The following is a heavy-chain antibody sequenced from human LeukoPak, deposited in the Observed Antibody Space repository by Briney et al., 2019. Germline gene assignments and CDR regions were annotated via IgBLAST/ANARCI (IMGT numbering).Heavy chain of an antibody. CDR2: ISSNGGSK. Sequence: GGSLRLSCAASGFTFSSYAMHWVRQAPGKGLEYVSGISSNGGSKYYANSVKGRFTISRDNAKNTLYLQMNSLRAEDTAVYYCARGGYCSGGSCYGRDAFDIWGQGTMVTVSS. V-gene: IGHV3-64*01. CDR1: GFTFSSYA. CDR3: ARGGYCSGGSCYGRDAFDI. D-gene: IGHD2-15*01. J-gene: IGHJ3*02.